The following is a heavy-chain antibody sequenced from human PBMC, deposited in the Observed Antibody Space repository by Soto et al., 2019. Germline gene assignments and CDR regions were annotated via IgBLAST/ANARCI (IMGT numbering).Heavy chain of an antibody. CDR2: INHSGST. CDR3: NLKEYDSSGPTFDY. CDR1: GGSFSGYY. D-gene: IGHD3-22*01. J-gene: IGHJ4*02. V-gene: IGHV4-34*01. Sequence: SETLSLTCAVYGGSFSGYYWSWIRQPPGKGLEWIGEINHSGSTNYNPSLKSRVTISVDTSKNQFSLKLSSVTAADTAVYYCNLKEYDSSGPTFDYWGQGTLVTVSS.